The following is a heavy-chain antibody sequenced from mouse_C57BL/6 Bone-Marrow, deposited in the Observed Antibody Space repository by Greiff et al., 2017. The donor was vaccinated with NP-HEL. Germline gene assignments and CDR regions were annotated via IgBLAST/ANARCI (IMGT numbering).Heavy chain of an antibody. J-gene: IGHJ1*03. D-gene: IGHD2-4*01. CDR1: GFTFSSYA. Sequence: EVQLVESGGGLVKPGGSLKLSCAASGFTFSSYAMSWVRQTPEKRLEWVATISDGGSYTYYPDNVKGRFTISRDNAKNNLYLQMSHLKSEDTAMYYCARGIYYDYDKYFDVWGTGTTVTVSS. CDR2: ISDGGSYT. CDR3: ARGIYYDYDKYFDV. V-gene: IGHV5-4*01.